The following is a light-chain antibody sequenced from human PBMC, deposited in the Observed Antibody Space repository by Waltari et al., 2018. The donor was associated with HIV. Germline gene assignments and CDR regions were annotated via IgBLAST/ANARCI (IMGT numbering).Light chain of an antibody. Sequence: QSVLTQPPSVSGAPGQRVTISCTGSSSNIGAGYDVHWYQQLPGTAPKLLIYGNNNRPSGVPDRFPVSKSATSASLAITGLQAEDEADYYCQSYDTSLSGSWVFGGGTKLTVL. CDR2: GNN. CDR3: QSYDTSLSGSWV. J-gene: IGLJ3*02. V-gene: IGLV1-40*01. CDR1: SSNIGAGYD.